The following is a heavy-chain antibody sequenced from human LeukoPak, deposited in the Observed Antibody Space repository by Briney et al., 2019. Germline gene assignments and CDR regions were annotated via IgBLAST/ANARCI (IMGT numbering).Heavy chain of an antibody. CDR2: ISADNGNT. V-gene: IGHV1-18*04. D-gene: IGHD3-9*01. J-gene: IGHJ4*02. Sequence: GASVKVSCKASGYTFTSYGISWVRQAPGQGLEWMGWISADNGNTNYAQKLQGRVTMTTDTSTSTAYMELRSLRSDATAVYYCARGLFGHYDILTGYSYWGQGTLVTVSS. CDR1: GYTFTSYG. CDR3: ARGLFGHYDILTGYSY.